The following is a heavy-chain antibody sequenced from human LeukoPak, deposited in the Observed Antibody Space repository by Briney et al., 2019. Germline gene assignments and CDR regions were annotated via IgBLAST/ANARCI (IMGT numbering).Heavy chain of an antibody. D-gene: IGHD4-17*01. CDR2: ISSSSSTI. CDR3: ARSQGTYAAFDI. CDR1: GLTFTSAT. J-gene: IGHJ3*02. Sequence: PGGSLRLSCAASGLTFTSATMNWVRQAPGKGLEWVSYISSSSSTIYYADSVKGRFTISRDNAKNSLYLQMNSLRDEDTAVYYCARSQGTYAAFDIWDQGTLVTVSS. V-gene: IGHV3-48*02.